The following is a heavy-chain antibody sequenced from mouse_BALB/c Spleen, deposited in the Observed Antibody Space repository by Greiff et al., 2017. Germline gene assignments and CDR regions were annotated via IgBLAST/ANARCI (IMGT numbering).Heavy chain of an antibody. V-gene: IGHV5-4*02. CDR1: GFTFSDYY. J-gene: IGHJ2*01. D-gene: IGHD2-2*01. Sequence: EVKLMESGGGLVKPGGSLKLSCAASGFTFSDYYMYWVRQTPEKRLEWVATISDGGSYTYYPDSVKGRFTISRDNAKNNLYLQMSSLKSEDTAMYYCARGVGYDGDYFDYWGQGTTLTVSS. CDR3: ARGVGYDGDYFDY. CDR2: ISDGGSYT.